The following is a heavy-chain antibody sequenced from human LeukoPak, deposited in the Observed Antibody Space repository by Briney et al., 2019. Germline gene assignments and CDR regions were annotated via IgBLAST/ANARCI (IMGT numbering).Heavy chain of an antibody. CDR2: ISSSSSYI. J-gene: IGHJ4*02. CDR1: GFTFSSYS. CDR3: AREINLVGAVND. D-gene: IGHD1-26*01. Sequence: VGSLRLSCAASGFTFSSYSMNWVRQAPGKGLEWVSSISSSSSYIYYADSVKGRFTISRDNAKNSLYLQMNSLRAEDTAVYYCAREINLVGAVNDWGQGTLVTVSS. V-gene: IGHV3-21*01.